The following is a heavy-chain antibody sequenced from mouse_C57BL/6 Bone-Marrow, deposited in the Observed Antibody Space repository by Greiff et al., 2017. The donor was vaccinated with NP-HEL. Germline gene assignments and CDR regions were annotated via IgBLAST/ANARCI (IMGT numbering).Heavy chain of an antibody. CDR3: ARQCNYGSSFRVDY. CDR2: ISNGGGST. D-gene: IGHD1-1*01. CDR1: GFTFSDYY. Sequence: EVKLVESGGGLVQPGGSLKLSCAASGFTFSDYYMYWVRQTPEKRLEWVAYISNGGGSTYYPDTVKGRFTISRDNAKNTLYLQMSRLKSEDTAMYYCARQCNYGSSFRVDYWGQGTSVTVSS. V-gene: IGHV5-12*01. J-gene: IGHJ4*01.